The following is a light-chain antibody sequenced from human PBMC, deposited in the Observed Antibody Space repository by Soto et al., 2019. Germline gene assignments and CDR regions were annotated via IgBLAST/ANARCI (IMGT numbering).Light chain of an antibody. CDR2: DAS. CDR3: QHYGSSPPAIT. V-gene: IGKV3-20*01. J-gene: IGKJ5*01. CDR1: QSIASRY. Sequence: EIVLTQFPGTLSLSPGERATLSCRASQSIASRYLAWYQHKPGRAPRLLIYDASSRATGIPDRFSGSGSGTDFTLTISRLEPEDFAVFYCQHYGSSPPAITFGQGTRLEIK.